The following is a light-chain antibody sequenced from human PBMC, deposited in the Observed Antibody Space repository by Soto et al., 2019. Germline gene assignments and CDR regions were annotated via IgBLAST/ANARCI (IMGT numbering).Light chain of an antibody. V-gene: IGLV1-51*01. Sequence: QSVLTQPPSVSAAPGQKVTISCSGSSSNIGNNYVSWYQQLPKTAPKLLIHDNNKRPSGIPDRFSGSKSGTSATLGITGLQTGDEADYYCGTWDSSLSAVVFGGGTNSPS. CDR3: GTWDSSLSAVV. CDR1: SSNIGNNY. J-gene: IGLJ3*02. CDR2: DNN.